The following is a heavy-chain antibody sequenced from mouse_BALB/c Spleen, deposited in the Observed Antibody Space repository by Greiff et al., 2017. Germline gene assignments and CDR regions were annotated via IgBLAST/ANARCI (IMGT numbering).Heavy chain of an antibody. CDR1: GFNIKDYY. CDR3: ARGGYYRYDGFAY. J-gene: IGHJ3*01. D-gene: IGHD2-14*01. V-gene: IGHV14-1*02. CDR2: IDPENGNT. Sequence: EVKLQESGAELVRPGALVKLSCKASGFNIKDYYMHWVKQRPEQGLEWIGWIDPENGNTIYDPKFQGKASITADTSSNTAYLQLSSLTSEDTAVYYCARGGYYRYDGFAYWGQGTLVTVSA.